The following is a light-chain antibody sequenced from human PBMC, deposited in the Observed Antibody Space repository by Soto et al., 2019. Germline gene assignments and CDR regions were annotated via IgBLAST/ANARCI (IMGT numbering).Light chain of an antibody. CDR2: GAS. Sequence: EIVLTQSPCTLSLSPGERATLSCRASQSVSSSYLAWYQQKPGQAPRLLIYGASSRATGIPDRFSGSGSGTDFTLTISSLEAEDVAFYWCQQYFDVPFTFGGGTKVDIK. CDR1: QSVSSSY. CDR3: QQYFDVPFT. V-gene: IGKV3-20*01. J-gene: IGKJ4*01.